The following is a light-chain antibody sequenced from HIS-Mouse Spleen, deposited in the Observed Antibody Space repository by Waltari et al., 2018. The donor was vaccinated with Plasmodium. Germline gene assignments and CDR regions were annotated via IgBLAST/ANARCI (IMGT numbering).Light chain of an antibody. CDR3: YSTDSSGNHRV. Sequence: SYELPQPPSVSVSPGTTARITCPGAALPQKYAYWYQQQPGQAPVLVMSEDSKRPSGIPERFSGSSSGTMATLTISGAQVEDEADYYCYSTDSSGNHRVFGGGTKLTVL. J-gene: IGLJ3*02. CDR2: EDS. CDR1: ALPQKY. V-gene: IGLV3-10*01.